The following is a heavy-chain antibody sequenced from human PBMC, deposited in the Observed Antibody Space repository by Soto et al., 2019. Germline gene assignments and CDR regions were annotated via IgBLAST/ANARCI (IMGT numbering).Heavy chain of an antibody. CDR2: IWYDGSNK. D-gene: IGHD2-15*01. CDR1: GFTFSSYG. CDR3: ARVIGRYCSGGSCYAIEY. J-gene: IGHJ4*02. V-gene: IGHV3-33*01. Sequence: QVQLVESGGGVVQPGRSLRLSCAASGFTFSSYGMHWVRQAPGKGLEWVAVIWYDGSNKYYADSVKGRFTISRDNSKNTLYLQMNSLRAEDTAVYYCARVIGRYCSGGSCYAIEYWGQGTLVTVSS.